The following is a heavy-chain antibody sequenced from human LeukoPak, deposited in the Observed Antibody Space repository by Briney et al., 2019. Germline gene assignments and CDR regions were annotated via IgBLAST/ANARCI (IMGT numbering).Heavy chain of an antibody. J-gene: IGHJ3*02. CDR1: GGSISSSSYY. V-gene: IGHV4-39*07. CDR2: IYYSGST. CDR3: ARDLLSMIVVAIPDAFDI. D-gene: IGHD3-22*01. Sequence: SETLSLTCTVSGGSISSSSYYWGWIRQPPGKGLEWIGSIYYSGSTYYNPSLKSRVTISVDTSKNQFSLKLSSVTAADTAVYYCARDLLSMIVVAIPDAFDIWGQGTMVTVSS.